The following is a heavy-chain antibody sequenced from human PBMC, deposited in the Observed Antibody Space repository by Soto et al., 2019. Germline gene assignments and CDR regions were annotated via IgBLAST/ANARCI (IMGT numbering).Heavy chain of an antibody. Sequence: EVQLVESGGGLIQPGGSLRLSCAASGFTVSSNYMSWVRQAPGKGLEWVSVIYSGGSTYYADSVKGRYPISRDNAKNTLYLQMNSLRAEDTAVYYCARAPGLRYNFDYWGQGTLVTGS. V-gene: IGHV3-53*01. CDR2: IYSGGST. CDR3: ARAPGLRYNFDY. J-gene: IGHJ4*02. CDR1: GFTVSSNY. D-gene: IGHD1-1*01.